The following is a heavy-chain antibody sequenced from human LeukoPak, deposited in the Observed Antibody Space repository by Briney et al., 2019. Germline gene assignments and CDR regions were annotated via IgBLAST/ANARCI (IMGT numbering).Heavy chain of an antibody. J-gene: IGHJ4*02. D-gene: IGHD3-16*02. CDR3: ARVVATDYDYVWGSYRFDY. CDR1: GGTFSSYA. CDR2: ISAYNGNT. Sequence: ASVKVSCKASGGTFSSYAISWVRQAPGQGLEWMGWISAYNGNTNYAQKLQGRVTMTTDTSTSTAYMELRGLRSDDTAVYYCARVVATDYDYVWGSYRFDYWGQGTLVTVSS. V-gene: IGHV1-18*01.